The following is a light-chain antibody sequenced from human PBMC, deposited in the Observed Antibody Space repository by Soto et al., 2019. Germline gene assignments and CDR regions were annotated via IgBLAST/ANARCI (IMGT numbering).Light chain of an antibody. CDR2: KVI. CDR3: SSYTSGTTLVV. CDR1: SRDIGTYNY. Sequence: SALTQPASVSGSPGQSITLSCTGTSRDIGTYNYVSWYQQQPGRAPKLIIYKVINRPSGVSDRFSGSKSGNTASLTISGLQAEDEADYYCSSYTSGTTLVVFGTGTKV. V-gene: IGLV2-14*01. J-gene: IGLJ1*01.